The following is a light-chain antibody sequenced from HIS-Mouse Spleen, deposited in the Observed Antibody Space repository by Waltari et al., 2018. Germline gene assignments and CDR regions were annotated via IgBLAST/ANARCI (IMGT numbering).Light chain of an antibody. V-gene: IGKV1-5*03. CDR1: QSISSW. CDR2: KAS. J-gene: IGKJ1*01. Sequence: DIQITQSPSTLSASVADRVTITCRASQSISSWLAWYQQKPGKAPKLLIYKASSLESGVPSRFSGSGSGTEFTLTISSLQPDDFATYYCQQYNSYSRTFGQGTKVEIK. CDR3: QQYNSYSRT.